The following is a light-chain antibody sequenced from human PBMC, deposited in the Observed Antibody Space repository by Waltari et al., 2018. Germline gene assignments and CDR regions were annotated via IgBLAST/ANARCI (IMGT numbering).Light chain of an antibody. CDR3: SSYAKTLIVV. J-gene: IGLJ2*01. CDR2: DVD. V-gene: IGLV2-11*01. CDR1: SSDVGGYNY. Sequence: QSALTQPRSVSGSPGQSVTISCTGTSSDVGGYNYVPWYQQRPGKAPTLIIYDVDKRPSGVPGRFSGSKSDNTASLTISGLQTEDEADYYCSSYAKTLIVVFGGGTKLTVL.